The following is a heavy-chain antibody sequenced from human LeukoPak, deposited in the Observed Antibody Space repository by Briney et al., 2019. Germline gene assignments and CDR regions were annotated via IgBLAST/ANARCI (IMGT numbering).Heavy chain of an antibody. J-gene: IGHJ4*02. CDR2: FYNSGST. V-gene: IGHV4-4*07. CDR3: ARVGDYALKD. D-gene: IGHD3-16*01. Sequence: SETLSLTCTVSGGSISNYYWSWIRQPAGKGLEWIGRFYNSGSTNCNPSLKSRVTMSLDTSKNQFSLKLSSVTAADTAVYYCARVGDYALKDWGQGTLVTVSS. CDR1: GGSISNYY.